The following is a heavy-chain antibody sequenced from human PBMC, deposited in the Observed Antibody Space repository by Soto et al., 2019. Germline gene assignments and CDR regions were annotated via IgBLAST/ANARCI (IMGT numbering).Heavy chain of an antibody. Sequence: QVQLVQSGAEVKKPGSSVKVSCKASGGTFSSYAISWVRQAPGQGLEWMGGIIPIFGTANYAQKFQGRVTITADESTSTGYMELSSLRSEDTAVYYCARPLYTYCSDGSCGTPGYDYGMDVWGQGTTVTVSS. J-gene: IGHJ6*02. CDR2: IIPIFGTA. V-gene: IGHV1-69*12. D-gene: IGHD2-15*01. CDR3: ARPLYTYCSDGSCGTPGYDYGMDV. CDR1: GGTFSSYA.